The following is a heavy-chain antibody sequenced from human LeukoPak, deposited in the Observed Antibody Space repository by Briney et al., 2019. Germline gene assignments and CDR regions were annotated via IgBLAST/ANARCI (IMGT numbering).Heavy chain of an antibody. CDR1: GFTFSSYS. Sequence: PGGSLRLSCAASGFTFSSYSMNWVRQAPGKGLEWVSSISSSSSYIYYADSVKGRFTISGDNAKNSLYLQMNSLRAEDTAAYYCARDRSCSSTSCEFDYWGQGTLVTVSS. D-gene: IGHD2-2*01. V-gene: IGHV3-21*01. CDR2: ISSSSSYI. J-gene: IGHJ4*02. CDR3: ARDRSCSSTSCEFDY.